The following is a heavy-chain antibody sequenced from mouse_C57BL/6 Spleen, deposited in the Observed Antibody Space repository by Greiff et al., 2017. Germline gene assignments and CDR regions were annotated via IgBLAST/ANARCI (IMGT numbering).Heavy chain of an antibody. D-gene: IGHD2-4*01. V-gene: IGHV5-15*01. CDR1: GFTFSDYG. J-gene: IGHJ3*01. Sequence: EVKLMESGGGLVQPGGSLKLSCAASGFTFSDYGMAWVRQAPRKGPEWVAFISNLAYSIYYADTVTGRFTISRENAKNTLYLEMSSLRSEDTAMYYCARGGITTDVGFAYWGQGTLVTVSA. CDR3: ARGGITTDVGFAY. CDR2: ISNLAYSI.